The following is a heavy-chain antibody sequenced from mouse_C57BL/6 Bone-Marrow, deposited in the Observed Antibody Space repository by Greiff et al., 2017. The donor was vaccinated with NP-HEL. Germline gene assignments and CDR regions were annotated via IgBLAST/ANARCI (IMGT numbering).Heavy chain of an antibody. V-gene: IGHV1-52*01. CDR2: IDPSDSET. Sequence: QVHVKQPGAELVRPGSSVKLSCKASGYTFTSYWMHWVKQRPIQGLEWIGNIDPSDSETHYNQKFKDKATLTVDKSSSTAYMQLSSLTSEDSAVYYCARRYFYFDYWGQGTTLTVSS. J-gene: IGHJ2*01. CDR1: GYTFTSYW. D-gene: IGHD2-12*01. CDR3: ARRYFYFDY.